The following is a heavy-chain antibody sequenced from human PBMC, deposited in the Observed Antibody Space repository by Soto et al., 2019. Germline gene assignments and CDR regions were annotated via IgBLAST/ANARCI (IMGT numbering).Heavy chain of an antibody. Sequence: ASVKVSCKASGYTFTSYAMHWVRQAPGQRLEWMGWINAGNGNTKYSQKFQGRVTITRDTSASTAYMELSSLRSEDTAVYYCARDLGGSAPYYYYGMDVWGQGTTVTVS. J-gene: IGHJ6*02. V-gene: IGHV1-3*01. D-gene: IGHD1-26*01. CDR3: ARDLGGSAPYYYYGMDV. CDR1: GYTFTSYA. CDR2: INAGNGNT.